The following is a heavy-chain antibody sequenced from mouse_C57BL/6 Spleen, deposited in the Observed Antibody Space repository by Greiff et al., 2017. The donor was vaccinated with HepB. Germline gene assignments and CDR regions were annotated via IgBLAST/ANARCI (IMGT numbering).Heavy chain of an antibody. Sequence: EVKLQESGPELVKPGASVKISCKASGYSFTDYNMNWVKQSNGKSLEWIGVINPNYGTTSYNQKFKGKATLTVDQSSSTAYMQLNSLTSEDSAVYYCAPMGDYGNKRFAYWGQGTLVTVSA. CDR3: APMGDYGNKRFAY. D-gene: IGHD2-1*01. V-gene: IGHV1-39*01. CDR2: INPNYGTT. CDR1: GYSFTDYN. J-gene: IGHJ3*01.